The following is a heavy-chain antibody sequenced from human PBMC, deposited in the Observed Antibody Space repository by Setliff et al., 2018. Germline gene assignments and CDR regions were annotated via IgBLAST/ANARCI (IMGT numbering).Heavy chain of an antibody. Sequence: SETLSLTCAIYGQSFSDYYWGWVRQPPGKGLEWIGEIYHSGSTNYNPSLKSRVTISVDTSKNQFSLKLGSVTAADTAVYYCARDRQYCSSPTCYSSYFYYYGMDVWGQGTTVTVSS. CDR1: GQSFSDYY. V-gene: IGHV4-34*01. CDR3: ARDRQYCSSPTCYSSYFYYYGMDV. D-gene: IGHD2-2*02. J-gene: IGHJ6*02. CDR2: IYHSGST.